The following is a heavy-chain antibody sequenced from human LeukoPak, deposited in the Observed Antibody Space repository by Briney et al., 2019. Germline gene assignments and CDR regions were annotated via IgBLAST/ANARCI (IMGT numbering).Heavy chain of an antibody. J-gene: IGHJ4*02. D-gene: IGHD2-2*02. CDR1: GGSISSGGYY. CDR2: IYYSGST. CDR3: ARYCSSTSCYTPQNFDY. Sequence: SETLSLTCTVSGGSISSGGYYWSWIRQHPGKGLEWIGYIYYSGSTYYNPPLKSRVTISVDTSKNQFSLKLSSVTAADTAVYYCARYCSSTSCYTPQNFDYCGQGTLVTVSS. V-gene: IGHV4-31*03.